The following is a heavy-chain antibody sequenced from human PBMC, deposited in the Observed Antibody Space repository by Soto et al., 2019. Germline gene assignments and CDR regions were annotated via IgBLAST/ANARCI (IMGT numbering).Heavy chain of an antibody. CDR2: ISGSGGST. J-gene: IGHJ5*02. CDR3: AKVTLHTYYDFWSGINWFDP. Sequence: GGSLRLSCAASGFTFSSYAMSWVRQAPGKGLEWVSAISGSGGSTYYADSVKGRFTVSRDNSKNTLYLQMNSLRAEDTAVYYCAKVTLHTYYDFWSGINWFDPWGQGTLVTVSS. V-gene: IGHV3-23*01. D-gene: IGHD3-3*01. CDR1: GFTFSSYA.